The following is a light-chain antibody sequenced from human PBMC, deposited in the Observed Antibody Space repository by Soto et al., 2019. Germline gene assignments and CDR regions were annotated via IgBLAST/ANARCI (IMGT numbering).Light chain of an antibody. CDR2: EVS. Sequence: QSVLTQPASVSGSPGQSITISCIGTSSDVGAYNYVSWYQQLPGKAPKLMIYEVSNRPSGISNRFSGSKSGNTASLTISGLQTEDEADYYCNSRASGTTYVFGPGTKVTVL. J-gene: IGLJ1*01. CDR1: SSDVGAYNY. V-gene: IGLV2-14*01. CDR3: NSRASGTTYV.